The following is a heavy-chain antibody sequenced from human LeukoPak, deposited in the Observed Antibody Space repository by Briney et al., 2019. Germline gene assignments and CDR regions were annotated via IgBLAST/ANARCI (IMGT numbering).Heavy chain of an antibody. J-gene: IGHJ4*02. D-gene: IGHD4-17*01. Sequence: GGSLRLSCAASGFTFSSYAMSWVRQAPGKGLEWVSAISGSGGSTYYADSVKGRFTISRDNSKNTLYLQMNSLRAEDTAVYYCAKVLGYGDFHTGFDYWGQGTLVTVSS. CDR3: AKVLGYGDFHTGFDY. CDR1: GFTFSSYA. V-gene: IGHV3-23*01. CDR2: ISGSGGST.